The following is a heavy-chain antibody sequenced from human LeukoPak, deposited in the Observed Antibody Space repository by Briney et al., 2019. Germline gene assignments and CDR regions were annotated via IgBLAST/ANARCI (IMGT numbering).Heavy chain of an antibody. Sequence: ASVKVSCKASGYTFTSYDINWVRQATGQGLEWMGWISAYNGNTNYAQKLQGRVTMTTDTSTSTAYMELRSLKSDDTAVYYCARGGNSPIWSGHADRYDAFDIWGQGTMVTVSS. CDR1: GYTFTSYD. CDR2: ISAYNGNT. CDR3: ARGGNSPIWSGHADRYDAFDI. V-gene: IGHV1-18*01. J-gene: IGHJ3*02. D-gene: IGHD3-3*01.